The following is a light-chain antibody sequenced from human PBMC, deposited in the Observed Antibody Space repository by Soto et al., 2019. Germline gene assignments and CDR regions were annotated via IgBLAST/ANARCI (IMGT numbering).Light chain of an antibody. J-gene: IGKJ1*01. CDR2: GAS. V-gene: IGKV3-20*01. CDR1: QSVSSSY. CDR3: QQYGTSPGT. Sequence: EVVLTQSPGTLFLSPGERATLSCRASQSVSSSYLAWYQQKPGQAPRLLIYGASSRATGIPDRFSGSGSGTDFTLSISRLGPEDFAVYYCQQYGTSPGTFGQGTKVDIK.